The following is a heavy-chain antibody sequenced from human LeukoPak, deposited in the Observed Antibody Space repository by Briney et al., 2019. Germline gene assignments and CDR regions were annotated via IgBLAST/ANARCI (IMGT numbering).Heavy chain of an antibody. D-gene: IGHD2-2*01. CDR2: LNPNSGGT. J-gene: IGHJ4*02. Sequence: ASVKVSCKASGYTFTSYAMNWVRRAPGQGLEWMGRLNPNSGGTIHAQKFQGRVTITRDTSISTAYMELSSLRSDDTAVYYCARVPDIYCPSTSCVDYWGQGTLVTVSS. CDR1: GYTFTSYA. V-gene: IGHV1-2*06. CDR3: ARVPDIYCPSTSCVDY.